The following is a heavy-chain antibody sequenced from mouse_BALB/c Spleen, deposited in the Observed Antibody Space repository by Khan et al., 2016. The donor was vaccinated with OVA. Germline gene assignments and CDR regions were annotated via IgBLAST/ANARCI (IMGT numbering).Heavy chain of an antibody. CDR1: GYTFTDYY. J-gene: IGHJ3*01. Sequence: QVQLKESGAELARPGASVKLSCKASGYTFTDYYINWVKKRTGQGLEWIGEIYPRSGNTYYNEKFKGKATLTADKSSSIAYMQLSSLTSEDSAVYFCARRNYFGYTFAYWGQGTLVTVSA. CDR2: IYPRSGNT. V-gene: IGHV1-77*01. CDR3: ARRNYFGYTFAY. D-gene: IGHD1-2*01.